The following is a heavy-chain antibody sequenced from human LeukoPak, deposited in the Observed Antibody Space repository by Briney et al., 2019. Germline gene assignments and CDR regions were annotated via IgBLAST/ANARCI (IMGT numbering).Heavy chain of an antibody. D-gene: IGHD1-1*01. CDR3: ARVWNGYSDYYYYMDV. CDR2: IIPIFGTA. CDR1: GGTFSSYA. J-gene: IGHJ6*03. V-gene: IGHV1-69*06. Sequence: GSSVKVSCKASGGTFSSYAISWVRQAPGQGLEWMGGIIPIFGTANYAQKFQGRVTITADKSTSTAYMELSSLRSEDTAVYYCARVWNGYSDYYYYMDVWGKGTTVTISS.